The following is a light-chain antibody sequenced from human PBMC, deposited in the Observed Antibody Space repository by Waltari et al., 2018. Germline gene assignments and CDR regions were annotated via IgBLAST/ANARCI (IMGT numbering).Light chain of an antibody. CDR3: LQHKTYPHA. V-gene: IGKV1-17*03. Sequence: DIQMTQSPSVMYASVGDRVTITCRASQAINVFAGWFQQRPGEAPRRLIYAASTLQIGVPSRFSGSGYGAEFTLTSSSLQPEDFATYYCLQHKTYPHAFGQGTRVEIK. J-gene: IGKJ2*01. CDR1: QAINVF. CDR2: AAS.